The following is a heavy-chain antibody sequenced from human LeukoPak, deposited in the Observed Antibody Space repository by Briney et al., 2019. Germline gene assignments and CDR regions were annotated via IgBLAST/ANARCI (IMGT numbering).Heavy chain of an antibody. CDR2: IYYSGST. CDR1: GGSISSYY. Sequence: PSETLSLTCTVSGGSISSYYWSWIRQPPGKGLEWIGYIYYSGSTYYNPSLKSRVTISVDTSKNQVSLKLSSVTAADTAVYYCARGVRWLQLSYFDYWGQGTLVTVSS. D-gene: IGHD5-24*01. J-gene: IGHJ4*02. CDR3: ARGVRWLQLSYFDY. V-gene: IGHV4-59*12.